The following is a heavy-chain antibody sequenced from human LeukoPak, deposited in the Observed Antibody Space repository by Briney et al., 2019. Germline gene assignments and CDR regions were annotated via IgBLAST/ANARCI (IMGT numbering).Heavy chain of an antibody. Sequence: GGSLRLSCAASGFTFSSYSMNWLRQAPGKGLEWVSSFSSDGSYIYYADSVKGRFSISRDTAKNSLYLQMNSLGVDDTAVYYCARDHGRGSTDYFDYWGQGTLVTVSS. V-gene: IGHV3-21*01. J-gene: IGHJ4*02. D-gene: IGHD3-10*01. CDR1: GFTFSSYS. CDR3: ARDHGRGSTDYFDY. CDR2: FSSDGSYI.